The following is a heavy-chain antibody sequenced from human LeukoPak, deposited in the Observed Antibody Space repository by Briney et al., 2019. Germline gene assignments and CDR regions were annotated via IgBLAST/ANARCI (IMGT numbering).Heavy chain of an antibody. CDR1: GYSFTNYW. CDR2: IYLGDPDT. D-gene: IGHD6-19*01. CDR3: ARHPSYTSGWPLDY. J-gene: IGHJ4*02. Sequence: RPGESLKISCKGSGYSFTNYWIGWVRQMPGKGLEWMGIIYLGDPDTRYSPSFQGQVTISADKSISTAYLQWSSLKASDTAIYYCARHPSYTSGWPLDYWGQGTLVTVSS. V-gene: IGHV5-51*01.